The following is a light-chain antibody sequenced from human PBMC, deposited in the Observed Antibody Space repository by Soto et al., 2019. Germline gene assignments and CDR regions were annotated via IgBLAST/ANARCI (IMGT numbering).Light chain of an antibody. Sequence: DIQLTQSPSFLSASVGDRVTITCRASQGISSYLAWYQQRPGKAPKLLIYAASTLQRGVPSRFSGSGSGTEFTLTISSLQPEDFATFYCQQLNSYARTFGQGTKLEIK. J-gene: IGKJ2*01. CDR2: AAS. V-gene: IGKV1-9*01. CDR3: QQLNSYART. CDR1: QGISSY.